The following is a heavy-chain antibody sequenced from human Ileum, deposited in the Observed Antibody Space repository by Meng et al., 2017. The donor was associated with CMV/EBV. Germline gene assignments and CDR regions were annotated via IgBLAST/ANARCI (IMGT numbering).Heavy chain of an antibody. Sequence: NKPGAPVNGFCKAYGYTLTVPNIHWLRQAPGQGLEWMGRNNPNTGDTKHAQNFQGRVTMTRDTSNGTAYMELTNLRSDDTAVYFCTRSWIHLWSHDFDYWGQGTLVTVSS. CDR2: NNPNTGDT. D-gene: IGHD5-18*01. V-gene: IGHV1-2*06. CDR3: TRSWIHLWSHDFDY. CDR1: GYTLTVPN. J-gene: IGHJ4*02.